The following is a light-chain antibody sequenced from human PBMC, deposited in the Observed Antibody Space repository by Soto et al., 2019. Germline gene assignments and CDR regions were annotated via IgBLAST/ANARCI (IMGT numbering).Light chain of an antibody. Sequence: DIVMTQSPDSLAVSLGERATINCKSSQSVLYSSNNKNYLAWYQQKPGQPPKLLMYWASTRESGVTDRFSGSGSGTDFTLTISSLQAEDVAVYYCQQYYSIPITLGQGTRLEIK. CDR1: QSVLYSSNNKNY. CDR2: WAS. CDR3: QQYYSIPIT. J-gene: IGKJ5*01. V-gene: IGKV4-1*01.